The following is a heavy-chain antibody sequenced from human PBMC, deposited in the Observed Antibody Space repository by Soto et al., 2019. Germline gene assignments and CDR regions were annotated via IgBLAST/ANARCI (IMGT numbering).Heavy chain of an antibody. V-gene: IGHV4-31*03. D-gene: IGHD4-17*01. Sequence: QVQLQESGPGLVKPSETLSLTCTVSGASINIGGYYCSWIRQLPGKGLEWIGYIYFSGSTYYNPSMERRVTISLDTSKNQFSLKLRSVTAADTAMYFCASGDAWEALLAHWGQGILVTVSS. J-gene: IGHJ4*02. CDR2: IYFSGST. CDR3: ASGDAWEALLAH. CDR1: GASINIGGYY.